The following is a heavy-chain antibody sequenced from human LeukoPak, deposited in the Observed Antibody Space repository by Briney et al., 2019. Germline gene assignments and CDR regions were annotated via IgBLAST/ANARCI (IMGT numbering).Heavy chain of an antibody. J-gene: IGHJ5*02. D-gene: IGHD2-15*01. CDR1: GYTFTGYY. CDR3: ARVRCGGSCYQGWFDP. Sequence: GASVKVSCMASGYTFTGYYMHWVRQAPGQGLAWMGRINPNNGGTNYAQKFQGRVTITRDTSISTAYMELSSLRSYDTAVYYCARVRCGGSCYQGWFDPWGQGTLVTVSS. CDR2: INPNNGGT. V-gene: IGHV1-2*06.